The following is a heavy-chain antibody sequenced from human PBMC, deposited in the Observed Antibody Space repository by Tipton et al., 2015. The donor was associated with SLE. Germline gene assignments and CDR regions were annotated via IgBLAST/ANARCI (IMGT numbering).Heavy chain of an antibody. CDR2: IWYDGSNK. V-gene: IGHV3-33*08. J-gene: IGHJ4*02. Sequence: SLRLSCTASGFAFSSYGMHWVRQAPGKGLEWVAVIWYDGSNKYYADSVKGRFTISRDNSKNTLYLQMNSLRAEDTAVYYCARGVEYQDSWGQGALVTVSS. D-gene: IGHD2/OR15-2a*01. CDR3: ARGVEYQDS. CDR1: GFAFSSYG.